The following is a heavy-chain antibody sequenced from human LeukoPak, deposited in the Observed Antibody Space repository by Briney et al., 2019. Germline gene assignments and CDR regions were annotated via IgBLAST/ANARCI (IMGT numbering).Heavy chain of an antibody. CDR2: INHSGVT. CDR1: GGSISSYY. Sequence: TSETLSLTCTVSGGSISSYYWSWIRQPPGQGLEWIGEINHSGVTNYHPSLKSRVTISVDMSKNQFSLNLSSVTAADTAVYYCARSIGNYDYDGYYSYGMDVWGQGTTVTVSS. J-gene: IGHJ6*02. V-gene: IGHV4-34*01. CDR3: ARSIGNYDYDGYYSYGMDV. D-gene: IGHD3-16*01.